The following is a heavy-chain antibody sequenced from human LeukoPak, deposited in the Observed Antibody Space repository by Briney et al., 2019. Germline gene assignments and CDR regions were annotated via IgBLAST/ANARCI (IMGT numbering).Heavy chain of an antibody. J-gene: IGHJ4*02. V-gene: IGHV3-23*01. CDR1: GFTFSSYA. CDR3: AKTKSGLRLFDY. Sequence: GGSLRLSCAASGFTFSSYAMSWVRQAPGKGLEWVSAISGSGGSTYYADPVKGRFTISRDNSKNTLYLQMNSLRAEDTAVYYRAKTKSGLRLFDYWGQGTLVTVSS. CDR2: ISGSGGST. D-gene: IGHD5-12*01.